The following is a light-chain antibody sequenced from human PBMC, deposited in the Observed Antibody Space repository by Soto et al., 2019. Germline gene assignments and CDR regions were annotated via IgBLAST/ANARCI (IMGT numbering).Light chain of an antibody. CDR2: TNN. V-gene: IGLV1-44*01. Sequence: QSVLTQPPSASGTPGQRVTISCSGSISNIGGNTVNWYQQLPGTAPKLLMYTNNQRPSGVPDRFSGSKSGTSASLAISGLQSDDEADYYCAAWDDSLNGVVFGGGTQLTVL. J-gene: IGLJ2*01. CDR1: ISNIGGNT. CDR3: AAWDDSLNGVV.